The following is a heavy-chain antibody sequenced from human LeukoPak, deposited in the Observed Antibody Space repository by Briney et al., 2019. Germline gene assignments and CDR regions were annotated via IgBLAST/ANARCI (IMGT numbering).Heavy chain of an antibody. V-gene: IGHV4-34*01. CDR3: AREPSGSYRVDY. CDR1: GGSFSGYY. Sequence: PSETLSLTCAVYGGSFSGYYWSWIRQPPGKGLKWIGEINHSGSTNYNPSLKSRVTISVDTSKNQLSLKLSSVTAADTAVYYSAREPSGSYRVDYWGQGTLVTVSS. J-gene: IGHJ4*01. D-gene: IGHD1-26*01. CDR2: INHSGST.